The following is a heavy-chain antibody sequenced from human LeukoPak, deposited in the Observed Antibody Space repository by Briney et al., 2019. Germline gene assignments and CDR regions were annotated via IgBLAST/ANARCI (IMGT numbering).Heavy chain of an antibody. V-gene: IGHV3-33*01. D-gene: IGHD6-13*01. J-gene: IGHJ4*02. Sequence: GGSLRLSCAVSGLTFRNYGMHWVRQAPGKGLEWVAIIYYDGSEKYYVDSVKGRFTISRDNAKNTLYLQMNSLRAEDTAVYYCARARGSRPSRSSWIDYWGQGTLVTVSS. CDR2: IYYDGSEK. CDR1: GLTFRNYG. CDR3: ARARGSRPSRSSWIDY.